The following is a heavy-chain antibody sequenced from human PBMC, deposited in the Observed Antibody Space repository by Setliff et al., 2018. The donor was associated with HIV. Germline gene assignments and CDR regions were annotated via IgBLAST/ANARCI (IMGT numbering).Heavy chain of an antibody. Sequence: SETLSLTCTVSSGSITSRTYYWGWIRQPPGKGLEWIGSIFYSGITYYNPSLKSRVSISVDTSKNRFSLNLTSLTAADTAVYYCARSKTFYDFWGGYYTHGAFKIWGLGTMVTVSS. V-gene: IGHV4-39*01. CDR3: ARSKTFYDFWGGYYTHGAFKI. J-gene: IGHJ3*02. CDR2: IFYSGIT. CDR1: SGSITSRTYY. D-gene: IGHD3-3*01.